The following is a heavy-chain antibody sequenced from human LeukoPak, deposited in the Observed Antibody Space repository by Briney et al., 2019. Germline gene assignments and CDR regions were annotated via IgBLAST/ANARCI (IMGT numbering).Heavy chain of an antibody. D-gene: IGHD6-19*01. CDR1: GFTFSPHA. J-gene: IGHJ4*02. CDR3: ARDLSSSGDGTGFDY. V-gene: IGHV3-30-3*01. Sequence: PGGSLRLSCAASGFTFSPHAMHWVRQAPGKGLKWVAVISSDGSDKYYADSVQGRFTISRDNSKNTLYLQMNSLRAEDTAVYYCARDLSSSGDGTGFDYWGQGTLVTVSS. CDR2: ISSDGSDK.